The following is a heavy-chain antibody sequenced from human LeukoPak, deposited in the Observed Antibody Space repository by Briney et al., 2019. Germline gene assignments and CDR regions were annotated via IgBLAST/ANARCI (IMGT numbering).Heavy chain of an antibody. Sequence: HPGGSLRLSCAASGFTFSSYAMSWVRQAPGKGLEWVSAISGSGGSTYYADSVKGRFTISRDNSKNTLYLQMNSLRAEDTAVYYCAKGSWSSGYRKTGVLQAYDYWGQGTLVTVSS. J-gene: IGHJ4*02. V-gene: IGHV3-23*01. CDR1: GFTFSSYA. CDR2: ISGSGGST. D-gene: IGHD3-22*01. CDR3: AKGSWSSGYRKTGVLQAYDY.